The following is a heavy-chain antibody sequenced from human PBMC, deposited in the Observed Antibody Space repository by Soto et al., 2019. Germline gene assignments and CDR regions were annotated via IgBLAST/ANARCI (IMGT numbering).Heavy chain of an antibody. CDR2: ISSSSSTI. J-gene: IGHJ5*02. CDR1: GFTFSSYS. Sequence: EVQLVESGGGLVQPGGSLRLSCAASGFTFSSYSMNWVRQAPGKGLEWVSYISSSSSTIYYADSLKGRFTISRDNAKNSLYLQMNSRRDEDTAVYYCAREGTRGGFLNWFDPWGQGTLVTVSS. CDR3: AREGTRGGFLNWFDP. V-gene: IGHV3-48*02. D-gene: IGHD3-10*01.